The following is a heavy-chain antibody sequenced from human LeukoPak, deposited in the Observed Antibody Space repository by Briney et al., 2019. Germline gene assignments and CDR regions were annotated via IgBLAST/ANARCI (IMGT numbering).Heavy chain of an antibody. V-gene: IGHV4-4*07. CDR1: GGSISGSYY. Sequence: SETLSLTCTVSGGSISGSYYWTWIRQPAGKGLEWIGRISTSGSTNYDPSLKSRVTISVDKSNNQFSLMLSSGTAADTAVYYCARGKQYAVDYWGQGILVTVSS. J-gene: IGHJ4*02. CDR3: ARGKQYAVDY. D-gene: IGHD6-19*01. CDR2: ISTSGST.